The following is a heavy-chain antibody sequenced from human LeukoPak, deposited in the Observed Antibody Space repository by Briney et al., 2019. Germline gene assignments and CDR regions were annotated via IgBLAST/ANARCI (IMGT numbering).Heavy chain of an antibody. CDR3: ARDGSYDTSGYYYSLY. CDR1: GGSISSGSYY. Sequence: SETLSLTCTVSGGSISSGSYYWSWIRQPAGKGLEWIGRIYTSGSTDYNASLKSRVTMSLDTSKRQFSLKLSSVTAADTAVYYCARDGSYDTSGYYYSLYWGQGTLVTVSS. V-gene: IGHV4-61*02. D-gene: IGHD3-22*01. CDR2: IYTSGST. J-gene: IGHJ4*02.